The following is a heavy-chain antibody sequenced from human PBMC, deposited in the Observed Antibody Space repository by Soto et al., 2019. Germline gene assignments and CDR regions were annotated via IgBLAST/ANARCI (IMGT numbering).Heavy chain of an antibody. D-gene: IGHD6-19*01. J-gene: IGHJ4*02. CDR3: ARDQIAVAGTYFDY. Sequence: PGGSLILSCAASGFNVSGNDMSWVRQAPGKGLEWVSVIYSGGSTYYADSVKDRFTISRDNSRNTLYLQMNSLRAEDTAVYYCARDQIAVAGTYFDYWGQGTLVTVSS. V-gene: IGHV3-66*01. CDR1: GFNVSGND. CDR2: IYSGGST.